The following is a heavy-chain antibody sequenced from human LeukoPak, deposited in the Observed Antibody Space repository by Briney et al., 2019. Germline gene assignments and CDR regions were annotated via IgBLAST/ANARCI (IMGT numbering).Heavy chain of an antibody. J-gene: IGHJ4*02. D-gene: IGHD3-9*01. V-gene: IGHV1-8*03. CDR1: GYTFTSYD. CDR3: ARKLRYFDRTPLGY. CDR2: MNPNSGNT. Sequence: ASVKVSCKASGYTFTSYDINWVRQATGQGLEWMGWMNPNSGNTGYAQKFQGRDTITRNTSISTAYMELSSLRSEDTAVYYCARKLRYFDRTPLGYWGQGTLVTVSS.